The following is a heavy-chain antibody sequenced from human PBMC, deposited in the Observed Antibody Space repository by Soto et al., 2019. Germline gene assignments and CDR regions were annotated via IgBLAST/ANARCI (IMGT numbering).Heavy chain of an antibody. Sequence: EVQLVESGGGLVQPGRSLRLSCAASGFTFDDYAMHWVRQAPGKGLEWVSGISWNSGSRGYADSVKGRFTISRDNAKNSLYLQMNSLRAEDTALYYCAKAQGGGYTAMADYWGQGTLVTVSS. J-gene: IGHJ4*02. CDR3: AKAQGGGYTAMADY. CDR2: ISWNSGSR. D-gene: IGHD5-18*01. CDR1: GFTFDDYA. V-gene: IGHV3-9*01.